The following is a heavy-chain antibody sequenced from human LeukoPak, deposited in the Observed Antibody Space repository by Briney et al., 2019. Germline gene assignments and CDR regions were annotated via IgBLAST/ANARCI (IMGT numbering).Heavy chain of an antibody. CDR3: ARDPGSSIWMGFDY. D-gene: IGHD3-3*02. J-gene: IGHJ4*02. Sequence: PGGSLRLSCAASGLIFSSYWMSWVRQGPVKGLEWVANIKSDGSEKYYVDSVKGRFTISRDNAKNSLYLQMNSLRAEDTAVYFCARDPGSSIWMGFDYWGQGTLVTVSS. CDR1: GLIFSSYW. CDR2: IKSDGSEK. V-gene: IGHV3-7*01.